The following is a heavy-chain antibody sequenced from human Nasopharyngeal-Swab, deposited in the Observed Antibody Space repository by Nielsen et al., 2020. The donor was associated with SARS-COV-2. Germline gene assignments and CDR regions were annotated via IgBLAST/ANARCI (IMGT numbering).Heavy chain of an antibody. CDR3: ARERGRGGIWNYYYYYMDV. Sequence: SETLSLTCTVSGGSISSSSYYWCWIRQPPGKGLEWIGCIYYSGSTYYNPSLKIRVTITVDTSKNQFSLKLSSVTAADTAVYYCARERGRGGIWNYYYYYMDVWGKGTTVTVSS. CDR2: IYYSGST. J-gene: IGHJ6*03. V-gene: IGHV4-39*07. D-gene: IGHD3-10*01. CDR1: GGSISSSSYY.